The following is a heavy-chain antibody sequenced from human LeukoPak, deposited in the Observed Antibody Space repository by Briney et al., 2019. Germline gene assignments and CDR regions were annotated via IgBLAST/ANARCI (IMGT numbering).Heavy chain of an antibody. CDR3: AKESGKFDY. CDR1: GFTFSSYA. Sequence: GGSLKLSCAASGFTFSSYALSWVRQAPGKGLEWVSLISGDGVSTFYADSVKGRFSISRDNSKNSLYLEMNSLRTEDAAMYYCAKESGKFDYWGQGTLVAVSS. V-gene: IGHV3-43*02. CDR2: ISGDGVST. J-gene: IGHJ4*02.